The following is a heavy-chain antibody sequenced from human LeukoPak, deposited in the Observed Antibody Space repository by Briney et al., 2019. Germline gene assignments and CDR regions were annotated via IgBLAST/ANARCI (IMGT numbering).Heavy chain of an antibody. V-gene: IGHV4-59*01. CDR2: IYYSGST. CDR1: GGSISSYY. Sequence: PSETLSLTCTVSGGSISSYYWSWIRQPPGKGLEWIGYIYYSGSTNYNPSLKSRVTISVDTSKNQFSLKLSSVTAADTAVYYCARGSFQDTAMVPFGYWGQGTLVTVSS. J-gene: IGHJ4*02. CDR3: ARGSFQDTAMVPFGY. D-gene: IGHD5-18*01.